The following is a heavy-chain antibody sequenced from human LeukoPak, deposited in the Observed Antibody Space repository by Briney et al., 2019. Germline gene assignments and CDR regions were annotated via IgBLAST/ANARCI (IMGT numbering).Heavy chain of an antibody. CDR3: ARAPPSYYYGSGSYYYYYFDY. Sequence: PGGSLRLSCAASGFSFSTYWMTWVRQAPGKGLEWVANIKQDGSEKYYVDSVKGRFTISRDNAKNSLYLQMNSLRAEDTAVYYCARAPPSYYYGSGSYYYYYFDYWGQGTLVTVSS. J-gene: IGHJ4*02. D-gene: IGHD3-10*01. CDR1: GFSFSTYW. V-gene: IGHV3-7*04. CDR2: IKQDGSEK.